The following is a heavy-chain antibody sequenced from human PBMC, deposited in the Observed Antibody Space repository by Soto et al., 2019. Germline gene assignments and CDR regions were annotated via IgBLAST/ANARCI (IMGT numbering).Heavy chain of an antibody. D-gene: IGHD1-1*01. CDR2: IDPDGTTT. CDR1: GFDSSYYW. CDR3: ARGPRPSSAGTGAY. V-gene: IGHV3-74*01. J-gene: IGHJ1*01. Sequence: VGSLRLSCALSGFDSSYYWIQWFRQSPGKGLEWVSRIDPDGTTTNYADSVKGRFSVSRDNAKKTIYLQMNSLTADDTALYYCARGPRPSSAGTGAYWGQGTLVTV.